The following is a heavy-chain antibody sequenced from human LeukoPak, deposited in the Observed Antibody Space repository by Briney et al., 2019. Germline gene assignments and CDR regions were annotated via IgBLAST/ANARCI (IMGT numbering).Heavy chain of an antibody. Sequence: GGSLRLSCAASGFTFSSYAMSWVRQAPGKGLEWVSAISGSGGTTYYADSVKGRFTISRDNSKNTLYLQMNSLRAEDTAVYYCAKAGNDYGAYLFDYWGQGTLVTVSS. V-gene: IGHV3-23*01. J-gene: IGHJ4*02. CDR3: AKAGNDYGAYLFDY. D-gene: IGHD4-17*01. CDR1: GFTFSSYA. CDR2: ISGSGGTT.